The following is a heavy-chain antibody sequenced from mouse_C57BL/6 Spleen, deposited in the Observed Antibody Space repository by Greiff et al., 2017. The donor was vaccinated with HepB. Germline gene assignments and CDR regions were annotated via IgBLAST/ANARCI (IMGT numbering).Heavy chain of an antibody. CDR2: INPNNGGT. J-gene: IGHJ2*01. Sequence: EVQLQQSGPELVKPGASVKISCKASGYTFTDYYMNWVKQSHGKSLEWIGDINPNNGGTSYNQKFKGKATLTVDKSSSTAYMELRSLTSEDSAVYYCARRGAYYSTTGDYWGQGTTLTVSS. V-gene: IGHV1-26*01. CDR3: ARRGAYYSTTGDY. D-gene: IGHD2-10*01. CDR1: GYTFTDYY.